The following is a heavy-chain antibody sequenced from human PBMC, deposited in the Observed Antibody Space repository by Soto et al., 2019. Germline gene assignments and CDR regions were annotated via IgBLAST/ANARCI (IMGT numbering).Heavy chain of an antibody. CDR3: ARAKSNYQTFDH. V-gene: IGHV4-59*01. Sequence: SETLSLTCTVSGDSMSSYYWSWIRQPPGKGLEWIGYIYYSGSTTYNPSLRSRVTMSVDTSKNQFSLRLSSVTAAYTAVYYCARAKSNYQTFDHWGQGSQVTVSS. CDR1: GDSMSSYY. CDR2: IYYSGST. J-gene: IGHJ4*02. D-gene: IGHD4-4*01.